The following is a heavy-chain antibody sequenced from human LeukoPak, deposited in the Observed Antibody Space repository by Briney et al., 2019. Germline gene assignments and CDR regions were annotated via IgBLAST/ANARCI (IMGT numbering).Heavy chain of an antibody. CDR3: ARDLLLEWGDPRAFDI. V-gene: IGHV7-4-1*02. D-gene: IGHD3-3*01. CDR2: INTNTGNP. Sequence: ASVKVSCKASGYTFTSYAMNWVRQAPGQGLEWMGWINTNTGNPTYAQGFTGRFVFSLDTSVSTAYLQISSLKAEDTAVYYCARDLLLEWGDPRAFDIWGQGTMVTASS. CDR1: GYTFTSYA. J-gene: IGHJ3*02.